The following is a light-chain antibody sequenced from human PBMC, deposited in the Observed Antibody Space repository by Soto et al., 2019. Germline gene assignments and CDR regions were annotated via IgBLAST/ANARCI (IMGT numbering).Light chain of an antibody. CDR1: QSISSW. CDR2: DAS. CDR3: QQYNGSPFT. J-gene: IGKJ3*01. Sequence: DIQMTQSPSPLSASVGDRVTITCRASQSISSWLAWYQQKPGKAPKLLIFDASSLQSGVPSRFSGSGSGTEFTLSISSLQPDDFATYYCQQYNGSPFTFGPGTEVDIK. V-gene: IGKV1-5*01.